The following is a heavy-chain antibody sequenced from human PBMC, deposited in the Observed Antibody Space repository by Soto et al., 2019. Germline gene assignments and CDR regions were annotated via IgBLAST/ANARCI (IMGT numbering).Heavy chain of an antibody. CDR2: IYYSGST. CDR3: ARLWFGEYYFDY. V-gene: IGHV4-31*03. J-gene: IGHJ4*02. Sequence: QVQLQESGPGLVKPSQTLSLTCTVSGGSISSGGYYWSWIRQHPGKGLEWIGYIYYSGSTYYNPSLKSRVIISVDTSKTQFSLKLSSVTAADTAVYYCARLWFGEYYFDYWGQGTLVTVSS. CDR1: GGSISSGGYY. D-gene: IGHD3-10*01.